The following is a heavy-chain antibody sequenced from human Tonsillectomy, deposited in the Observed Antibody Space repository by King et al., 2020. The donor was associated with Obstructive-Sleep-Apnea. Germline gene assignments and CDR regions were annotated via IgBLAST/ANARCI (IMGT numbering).Heavy chain of an antibody. CDR2: IKQDESDK. D-gene: IGHD6-19*01. V-gene: IGHV3-7*01. CDR3: FCEAGHNGDYFDY. Sequence: VQLVESGGGLVQPGGSLRLSCAASGFTFSSHWMSWVRQATGKELEWVANIKQDESDKYYVDSVEGRLTNSRDKSKNSLFLQMNSLRVEDTAVYYCFCEAGHNGDYFDYWGQGILVTVSS. CDR1: GFTFSSHW. J-gene: IGHJ4*02.